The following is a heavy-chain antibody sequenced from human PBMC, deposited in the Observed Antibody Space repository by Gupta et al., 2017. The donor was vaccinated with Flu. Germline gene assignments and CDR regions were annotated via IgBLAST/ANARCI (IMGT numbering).Heavy chain of an antibody. Sequence: MIGVRQATGKGLEWVSYISRSSSTRYYADSMKGRFTISRDDAKNSLYLQVNSLRVEDTAVYYCARVGYIDSSGYHYDGRDVWGQGTTGTGSS. CDR2: ISRSSSTR. J-gene: IGHJ6*02. D-gene: IGHD3-22*01. V-gene: IGHV3-48*04. CDR3: ARVGYIDSSGYHYDGRDV.